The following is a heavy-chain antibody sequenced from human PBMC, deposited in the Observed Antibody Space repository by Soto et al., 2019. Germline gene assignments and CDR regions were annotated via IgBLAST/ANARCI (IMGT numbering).Heavy chain of an antibody. CDR3: AKEGVLRFLEWLRALVGGTDV. D-gene: IGHD3-3*01. Sequence: GGSLRLSCAASGFTFSSYGMHWVRQAPGKGLEWVAVISYDGSNKYYADSVKGRFTISRDNSKNTLYLQMNSLRAEDTAVYYCAKEGVLRFLEWLRALVGGTDVWGQGTTVTVSS. V-gene: IGHV3-30*18. CDR2: ISYDGSNK. CDR1: GFTFSSYG. J-gene: IGHJ6*02.